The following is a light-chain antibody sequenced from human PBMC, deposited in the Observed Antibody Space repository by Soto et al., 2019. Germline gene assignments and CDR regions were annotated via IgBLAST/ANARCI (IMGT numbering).Light chain of an antibody. V-gene: IGLV1-40*01. CDR3: QSYNSGISGYV. Sequence: QSVLTQPPSVSESPGQRVTISCTGSSSNIGAGYEAHWYQQVPGTAPKLLLYENNNRPSGVPDRFSGSKSGTSASLSITVLQAEDEAEYYCQSYNSGISGYVFGTGTKLTVL. CDR2: ENN. J-gene: IGLJ1*01. CDR1: SSNIGAGYE.